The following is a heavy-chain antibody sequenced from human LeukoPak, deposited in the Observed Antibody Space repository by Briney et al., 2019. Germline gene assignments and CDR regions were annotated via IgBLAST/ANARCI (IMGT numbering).Heavy chain of an antibody. CDR1: GFTFSSYG. D-gene: IGHD2-15*01. Sequence: PGRSLRLSCAASGFTFSSYGMHWVRQAPGKGLEWVAVISYDGSNKYYADSVKGRFTISRDNSKNTLYLQMNSLRAEDTAVYYCAKDGYDHWGQGTLVTVSS. V-gene: IGHV3-30*18. CDR2: ISYDGSNK. J-gene: IGHJ5*02. CDR3: AKDGYDH.